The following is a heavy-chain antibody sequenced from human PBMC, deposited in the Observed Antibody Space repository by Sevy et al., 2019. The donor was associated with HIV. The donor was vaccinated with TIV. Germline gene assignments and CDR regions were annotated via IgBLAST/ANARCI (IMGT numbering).Heavy chain of an antibody. CDR2: ISSDGSDD. Sequence: GGSLRLSCSASGFIFSSYGMHWVRQTPGKGLEWVAIISSDGSDDFYAESVRGRFTISGDNSRNTLYLQMDSLRLEDTAIYYCAKDKEDDYGDYYFDHWGQGALVTVSS. J-gene: IGHJ4*02. CDR1: GFIFSSYG. CDR3: AKDKEDDYGDYYFDH. V-gene: IGHV3-30*18. D-gene: IGHD4-17*01.